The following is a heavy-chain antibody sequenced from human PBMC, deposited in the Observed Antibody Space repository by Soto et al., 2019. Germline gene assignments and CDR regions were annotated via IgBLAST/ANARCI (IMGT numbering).Heavy chain of an antibody. CDR2: ISSSSSYI. Sequence: GGSLRLSCAASGFTFSSYSMNWVRQAPGKGLEWVSSISSSSSYIYYADSVKGRFTISRDNAKNSLYLQMNSLRAEDTAVYYCARDSPGDYGDYEWINWFDPWGQGTLVTVSS. CDR3: ARDSPGDYGDYEWINWFDP. J-gene: IGHJ5*02. CDR1: GFTFSSYS. D-gene: IGHD4-17*01. V-gene: IGHV3-21*01.